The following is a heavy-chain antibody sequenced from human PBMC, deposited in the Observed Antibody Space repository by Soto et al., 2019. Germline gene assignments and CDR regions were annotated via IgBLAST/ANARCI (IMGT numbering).Heavy chain of an antibody. D-gene: IGHD2-15*01. CDR3: ALKRYCSGGSCPYNDAFDI. CDR2: IYPGDSDT. J-gene: IGHJ3*02. Sequence: PGESLKISCKGSGYSFTSYWIGWVRQMPGKSLEWMVIIYPGDSDTRYSPSFQGQVTISADKSISTAYLQWSSLKASDTAMYYCALKRYCSGGSCPYNDAFDIWGQGTMVTISS. CDR1: GYSFTSYW. V-gene: IGHV5-51*01.